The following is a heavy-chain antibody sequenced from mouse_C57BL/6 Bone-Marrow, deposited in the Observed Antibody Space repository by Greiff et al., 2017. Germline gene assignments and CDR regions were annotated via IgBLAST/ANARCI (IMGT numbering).Heavy chain of an antibody. Sequence: QVQLQQSGAELVKPGASVTMSCKASGYTFTSYWITWVKQRPGQGLEWIGDIYPGSGSTNYNEKFKSKATLTVDTSSSTAYMQLSSLTSEDSAVYYCARWIYDGYAFAYWGQGTLVTVSA. D-gene: IGHD2-3*01. CDR2: IYPGSGST. CDR3: ARWIYDGYAFAY. CDR1: GYTFTSYW. J-gene: IGHJ3*01. V-gene: IGHV1-55*01.